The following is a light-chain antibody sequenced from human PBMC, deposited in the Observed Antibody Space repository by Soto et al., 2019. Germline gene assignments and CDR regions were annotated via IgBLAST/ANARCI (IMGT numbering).Light chain of an antibody. Sequence: EIVMTQSPDTLSMSPGEGGTLSCRASQSVSRNVAWYQRKPGQAPRLLIYGGSTRVTGIPARFSASGSGTEFTLTISSLQSEDFAVYYCQQYNNWPPVRTFGQGTKVEIK. CDR1: QSVSRN. V-gene: IGKV3-15*01. J-gene: IGKJ1*01. CDR2: GGS. CDR3: QQYNNWPPVRT.